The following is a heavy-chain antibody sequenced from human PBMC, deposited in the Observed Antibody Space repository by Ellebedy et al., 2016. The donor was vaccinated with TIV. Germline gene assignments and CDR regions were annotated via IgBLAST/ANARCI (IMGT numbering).Heavy chain of an antibody. D-gene: IGHD3-10*01. Sequence: SETLSLTCTVSGGSISRSSYYWGWIRQSPPKGLEWIGSIYYTGSTFYNPSLKSRVTISVDTSKSQFSLRLTSVTAADTAVYYCARWFGELLYVRWFDHWGQGTLVTVFS. V-gene: IGHV4-39*01. CDR3: ARWFGELLYVRWFDH. CDR2: IYYTGST. CDR1: GGSISRSSYY. J-gene: IGHJ5*02.